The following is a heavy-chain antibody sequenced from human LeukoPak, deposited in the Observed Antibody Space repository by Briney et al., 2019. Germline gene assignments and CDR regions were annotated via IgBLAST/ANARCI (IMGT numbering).Heavy chain of an antibody. CDR3: ARRGFMVRGNLYTPYYYYYMDV. CDR1: GYTFTSYD. CDR2: MNPNSGNT. V-gene: IGHV1-8*03. Sequence: ASVKVSCKASGYTFTSYDINWVRQATGKGLEWMGWMNPNSGNTGYAQKFQGRVTITRNTSISTAYMELSSLRSEDTAVYYCARRGFMVRGNLYTPYYYYYMDVWGKGTTVTISS. D-gene: IGHD3-10*01. J-gene: IGHJ6*03.